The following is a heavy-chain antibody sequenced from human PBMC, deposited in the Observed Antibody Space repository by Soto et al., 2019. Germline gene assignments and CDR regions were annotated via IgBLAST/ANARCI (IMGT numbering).Heavy chain of an antibody. CDR3: ARDLNYVWGSYDYYYGMDV. D-gene: IGHD3-16*01. V-gene: IGHV1-3*01. Sequence: WASVKVSCKASGYTFTSYAMHWVRQAPGQRLEWMGWINAGNGNTKYSQKFQGRVTITRDTSASTAYMELSSLRSEDTAVYYCARDLNYVWGSYDYYYGMDVWGQGTTVTVSS. J-gene: IGHJ6*02. CDR2: INAGNGNT. CDR1: GYTFTSYA.